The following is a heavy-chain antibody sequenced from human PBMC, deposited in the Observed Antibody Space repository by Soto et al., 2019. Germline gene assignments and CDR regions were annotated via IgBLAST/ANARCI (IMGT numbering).Heavy chain of an antibody. Sequence: QIQLVESRGDVVQPGRSLRLSCAASGFNFGFFGMHWVRQAPGKGLEWVAFISGDGINTHYADSVRGRFTLSRDYSKKTMYLQMDTLREDDTALYYCARGNLSFDSDSWGQGTLVTVSS. V-gene: IGHV3-30*03. J-gene: IGHJ4*02. CDR3: ARGNLSFDSDS. CDR1: GFNFGFFG. D-gene: IGHD3-10*01. CDR2: ISGDGINT.